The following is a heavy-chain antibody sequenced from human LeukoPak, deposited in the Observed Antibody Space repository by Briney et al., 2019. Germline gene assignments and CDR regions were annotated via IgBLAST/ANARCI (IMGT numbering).Heavy chain of an antibody. D-gene: IGHD3-22*01. CDR2: ISGSGGST. J-gene: IGHJ4*02. CDR1: GFTFSTYG. Sequence: SGGSLRLSCAASGFTFSTYGMSWVRQAPGKGLEWVSAISGSGGSTYYADSVKGRFTISRDNSKNTLYLQMNSLRAEDTAVYYCAKENWAYNWKYDSSASGIKYWGQGTLVTVSS. CDR3: AKENWAYNWKYDSSASGIKY. V-gene: IGHV3-23*01.